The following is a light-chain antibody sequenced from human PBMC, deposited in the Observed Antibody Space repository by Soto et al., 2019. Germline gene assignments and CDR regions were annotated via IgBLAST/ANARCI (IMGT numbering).Light chain of an antibody. CDR2: GAS. Sequence: EILMTQSPATLSVSPGERATLSCRASQSVSTNLAWYQQRPGQTPRLLIYGASTRATGVPARFSGSGSGTEFTLTISSLQSEDFAVYFCQQNNKWPWTFGPGTKVQV. V-gene: IGKV3-15*01. CDR1: QSVSTN. CDR3: QQNNKWPWT. J-gene: IGKJ1*01.